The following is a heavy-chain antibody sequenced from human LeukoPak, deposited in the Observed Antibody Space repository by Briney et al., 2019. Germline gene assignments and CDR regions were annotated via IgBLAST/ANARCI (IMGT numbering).Heavy chain of an antibody. CDR1: GFTFSSYA. CDR3: AKGGGSSCYSPSDY. Sequence: GGSLRLSCGGSGFTFSSYAMSWVRQAPGKGLEWVSAISGSGTDTFYANSVKGRFTISRDNPKNTLYLQMDSLRAEDTAVYYCAKGGGSSCYSPSDYWGQGTLVTVSS. CDR2: ISGSGTDT. V-gene: IGHV3-23*01. J-gene: IGHJ4*02. D-gene: IGHD2-15*01.